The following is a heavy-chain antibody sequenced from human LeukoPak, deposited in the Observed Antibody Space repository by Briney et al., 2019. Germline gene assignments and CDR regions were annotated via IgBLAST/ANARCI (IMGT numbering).Heavy chain of an antibody. Sequence: GGSLRLSCAASGFTLSSYSMNWVRQAPGKGLEWVSYISSSSSTIYYADSVKGRFTISRDNAKNSLYLQMNSLRAEDTAVYYCASLKGYCSSTSCYTYNWFDPWGQGTLVTVSS. CDR3: ASLKGYCSSTSCYTYNWFDP. J-gene: IGHJ5*02. CDR1: GFTLSSYS. CDR2: ISSSSSTI. D-gene: IGHD2-2*02. V-gene: IGHV3-48*01.